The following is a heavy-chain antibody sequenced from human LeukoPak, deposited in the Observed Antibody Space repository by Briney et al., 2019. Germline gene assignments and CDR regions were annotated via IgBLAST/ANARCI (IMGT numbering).Heavy chain of an antibody. CDR2: MWYDGTNK. V-gene: IGHV3-33*01. Sequence: GRPLRLSCAASGFTFSRYGMHWVRQAPGKRLEWVALMWYDGTNKYYADSVKSRFTISRDNSKNTLYLQMKSLRAEDTAVYYCAGEPAYSSGWPYFFDFWGQGTLVTVSS. D-gene: IGHD6-19*01. CDR3: AGEPAYSSGWPYFFDF. J-gene: IGHJ4*02. CDR1: GFTFSRYG.